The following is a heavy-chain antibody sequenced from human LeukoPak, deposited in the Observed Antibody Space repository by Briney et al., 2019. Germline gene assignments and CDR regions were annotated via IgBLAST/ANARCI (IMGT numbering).Heavy chain of an antibody. CDR1: GFTFSSYT. CDR3: AKEPGYCSGGSCYYFDY. D-gene: IGHD2-15*01. V-gene: IGHV3-30*18. CDR2: ISYDGCNK. Sequence: GGSLRLSCAACGFTFSSYTMHWVRQAPAKGLEWVAVISYDGCNKYYTDSVKGRFSISRDNSKNTLYLQMNSLRAEDTAVYYCAKEPGYCSGGSCYYFDYWGQGTLVTVSS. J-gene: IGHJ4*02.